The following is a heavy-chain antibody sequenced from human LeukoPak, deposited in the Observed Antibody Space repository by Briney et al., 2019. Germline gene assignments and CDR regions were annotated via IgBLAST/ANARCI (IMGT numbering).Heavy chain of an antibody. V-gene: IGHV3-23*01. CDR3: AKGGCRGTCNPLAY. CDR2: SGDSDGST. J-gene: IGHJ4*02. Sequence: PGGSLRLSCAASGFTFSGSGMSWVRQAPGKGLEWISSSGDSDGSTYYADSLKGRFTISSDNSKNTLYLQMNNLRAEDTAVYYCAKGGCRGTCNPLAYWGQGALVTVSP. D-gene: IGHD2-15*01. CDR1: GFTFSGSG.